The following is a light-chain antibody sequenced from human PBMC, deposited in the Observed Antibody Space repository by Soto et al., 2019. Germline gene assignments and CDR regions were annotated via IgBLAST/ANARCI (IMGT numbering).Light chain of an antibody. V-gene: IGKV1-39*01. CDR3: QQSGDTPPWT. CDR2: AAS. Sequence: DIQMTQSPSSLSASVGDRVIITCRASQSIRKYLNWYQHKPGKVPTLLIYAASSLQSGVPSRFSGSGSGTEFTLTTTRLQPEDFANYYCQQSGDTPPWTFGQGTKVDIK. CDR1: QSIRKY. J-gene: IGKJ1*01.